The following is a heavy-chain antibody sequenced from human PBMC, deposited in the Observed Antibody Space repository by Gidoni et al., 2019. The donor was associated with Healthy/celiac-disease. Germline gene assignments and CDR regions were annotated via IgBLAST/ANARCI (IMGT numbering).Heavy chain of an antibody. J-gene: IGHJ5*02. CDR2: INPKSGGK. Sequence: QVQLVQSGAEVKTPGASVKVSCKASGYTFTGYYMHWVRQAPGQGLEWMGWINPKSGGKNYAQKLQGWVTMTRETSISTAYMELSRRRSDDTAGYYCARDGMVVGEGGYNWFDPWGQGTLVTVSS. CDR1: GYTFTGYY. CDR3: ARDGMVVGEGGYNWFDP. D-gene: IGHD1-26*01. V-gene: IGHV1-2*04.